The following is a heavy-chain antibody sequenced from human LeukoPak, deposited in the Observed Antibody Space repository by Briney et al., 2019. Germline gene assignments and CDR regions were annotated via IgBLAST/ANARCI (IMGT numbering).Heavy chain of an antibody. D-gene: IGHD3-10*01. V-gene: IGHV5-51*01. CDR2: IYPGDSHT. CDR1: GYSFTSYW. J-gene: IGHJ5*02. Sequence: GESLKISCKGSGYSFTSYWLGWVRQMPGKGLEWMGTIYPGDSHTTYSPSFQGQVTISADKSISTAYLQWSSLQASDTAMYYCARSEYYYGSGSLKFPFDPWGQGTLVTVSS. CDR3: ARSEYYYGSGSLKFPFDP.